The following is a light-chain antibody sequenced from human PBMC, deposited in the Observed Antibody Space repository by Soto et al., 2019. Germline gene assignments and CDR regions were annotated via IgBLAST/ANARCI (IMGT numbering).Light chain of an antibody. CDR2: EAS. V-gene: IGKV1-5*03. J-gene: IGKJ1*01. CDR3: QQSRDYPWP. Sequence: DIQMTQSPSTLSASVGDRVTITCRASQSINSYLAWYQQKPGKAPKLLIYEASNLESGVPSRFSGSGSGTEFTLTISSLQPDDFATYYCQQSRDYPWPFGQGTKVDIK. CDR1: QSINSY.